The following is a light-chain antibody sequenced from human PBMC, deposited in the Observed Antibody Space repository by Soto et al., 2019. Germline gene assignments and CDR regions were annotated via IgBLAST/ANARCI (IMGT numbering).Light chain of an antibody. CDR1: QSVSSSY. CDR3: QKYGDSQWK. V-gene: IGKV3-20*01. CDR2: GAY. J-gene: IGKJ1*01. Sequence: EIVLTQSPGTLFLSPGERAKLSRRSSQSVSSSYLAWYQQKPGQATRIIFYGAYNWAIGIKDRFRGSGSGTDFTLTIRRLEPEDFAVYYCQKYGDSQWKFGKGTTVAIK.